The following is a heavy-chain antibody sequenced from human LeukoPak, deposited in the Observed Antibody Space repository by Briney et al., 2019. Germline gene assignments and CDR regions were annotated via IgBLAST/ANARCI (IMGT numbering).Heavy chain of an antibody. CDR1: GYTFTSYD. Sequence: ASVKVSCKASGYTFTSYDFNWVRQATGQRPEWMGWMSPNSGDTGYAQKFQDRVTMTRNTSISTAYMELSSLRSDDTAVYYCARDPYSSSSGGAFDIWGQGTMVTVSS. D-gene: IGHD6-6*01. J-gene: IGHJ3*02. CDR3: ARDPYSSSSGGAFDI. CDR2: MSPNSGDT. V-gene: IGHV1-8*01.